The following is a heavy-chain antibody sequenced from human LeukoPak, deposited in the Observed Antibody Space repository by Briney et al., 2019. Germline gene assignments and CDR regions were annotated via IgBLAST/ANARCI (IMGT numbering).Heavy chain of an antibody. CDR3: ARSTVTTLSAFDI. CDR2: ISAYSGNT. J-gene: IGHJ3*02. V-gene: IGHV1-18*01. D-gene: IGHD4-17*01. Sequence: ASVKVSRKASGYIFTSYGISWVRQAPGQGFQWMGWISAYSGNTNYAQKLQGRVTMSTDTSTSTAYMELRSLRSDDTAVYYCARSTVTTLSAFDIWGQGTMVTVSS. CDR1: GYIFTSYG.